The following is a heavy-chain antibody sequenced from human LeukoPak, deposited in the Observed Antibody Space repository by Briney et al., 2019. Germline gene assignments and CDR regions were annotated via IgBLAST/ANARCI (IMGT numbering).Heavy chain of an antibody. CDR2: IIGDGGSA. CDR1: GFTFVDFA. CDR3: AKSDVWGSHYFDY. V-gene: IGHV3-43*02. D-gene: IGHD3-16*01. Sequence: GGSLRLSCAASGFTFVDFAMHWVRAALGGGLGWGSLIIGDGGSAYYAESVRGGFTISRDNSKNSLYLPMNSLRTEDTALYYCAKSDVWGSHYFDYWGQGILVTVSS. J-gene: IGHJ4*02.